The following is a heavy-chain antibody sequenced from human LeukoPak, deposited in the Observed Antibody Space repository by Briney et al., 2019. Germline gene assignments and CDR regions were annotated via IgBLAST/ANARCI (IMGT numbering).Heavy chain of an antibody. CDR1: GGSISGYY. D-gene: IGHD6-6*01. CDR2: IYASGTT. Sequence: SETLSLTCNVSGGSISGYYWTWIRQSPGKGLEWLGYIYASGTTNYNPSLESRVTISVDKSKNQFSLKLNSVTLADTAVYYCARRAWDSSSAYYYYFMDVWGKGTTVIVSS. CDR3: ARRAWDSSSAYYYYFMDV. V-gene: IGHV4-4*09. J-gene: IGHJ6*03.